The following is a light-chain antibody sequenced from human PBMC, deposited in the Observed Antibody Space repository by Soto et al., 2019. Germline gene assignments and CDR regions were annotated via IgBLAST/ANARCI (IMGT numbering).Light chain of an antibody. CDR1: SSNIGAGFD. CDR3: AAWDDTLSVWV. J-gene: IGLJ3*02. CDR2: GNS. Sequence: QSVLTQPPSVSGAPGQRVTISCTGSSSNIGAGFDVHWYHQIAGTAPKLLIYGNSNRPSGVPDRFSGSKSGTSASLAISGLQSEDEADYYCAAWDDTLSVWVFGGGTKLTVL. V-gene: IGLV1-40*01.